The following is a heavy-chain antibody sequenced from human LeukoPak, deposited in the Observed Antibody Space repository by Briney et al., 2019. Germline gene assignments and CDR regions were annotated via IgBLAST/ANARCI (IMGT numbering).Heavy chain of an antibody. CDR2: INHSGST. CDR1: GGSFSGYY. CDR3: ARLTYYYDSSAPGFDP. Sequence: PSETLSLTCAVYGGSFSGYYWSWIRQPPGKGLEWIGEINHSGSTNYNPSLKSRVTISLDTSRNQFSLKLNSVTAADTAVYYCARLTYYYDSSAPGFDPWGQGTLVTVSS. V-gene: IGHV4-34*01. D-gene: IGHD3-22*01. J-gene: IGHJ5*02.